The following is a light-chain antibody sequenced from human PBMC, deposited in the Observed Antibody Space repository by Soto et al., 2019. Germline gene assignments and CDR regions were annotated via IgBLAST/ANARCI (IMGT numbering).Light chain of an antibody. J-gene: IGLJ1*01. CDR1: GSDVGAYNL. CDR2: EVN. CDR3: CSYAGTDAYV. V-gene: IGLV2-23*02. Sequence: QSVLTQPASVSGSPGQSITISCAGTGSDVGAYNLVSWYQQHTGKAPQLIICEVNTRPTGISNRLSGSKSGTTASLTISGLQAEDEADDFCCSYAGTDAYVFGTGSKVTVL.